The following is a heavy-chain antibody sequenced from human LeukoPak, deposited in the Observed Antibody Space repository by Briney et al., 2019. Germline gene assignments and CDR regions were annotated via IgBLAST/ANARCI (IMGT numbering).Heavy chain of an antibody. J-gene: IGHJ4*02. Sequence: PGGSLGLSCAASGFTFSSYAMHWVRQAPGKGLEWVAVISYDGSNKYYADSVKGRFTISRDNSNNTLYLRMNSLRDEDTAVFYCAKDRHYYGSGTVNFDYWGQGTLVTVSS. V-gene: IGHV3-30*04. CDR3: AKDRHYYGSGTVNFDY. CDR1: GFTFSSYA. CDR2: ISYDGSNK. D-gene: IGHD3-10*01.